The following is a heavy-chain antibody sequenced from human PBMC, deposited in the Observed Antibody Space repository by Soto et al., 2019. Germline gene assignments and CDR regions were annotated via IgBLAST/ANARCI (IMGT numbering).Heavy chain of an antibody. D-gene: IGHD3-10*01. CDR2: IWDDGSNK. Sequence: QVQLVESGGDVVQPGMSLRLSCAASGFTFSSYGMHWVRQAPGKGLEWVAVIWDDGSNKYYTDSVKGRFTISRDNSQNTLYLQMNSLRGEDTAVYYCARVTGSGTAEVGFDYWGQGPLVTVSS. CDR1: GFTFSSYG. V-gene: IGHV3-33*01. J-gene: IGHJ4*02. CDR3: ARVTGSGTAEVGFDY.